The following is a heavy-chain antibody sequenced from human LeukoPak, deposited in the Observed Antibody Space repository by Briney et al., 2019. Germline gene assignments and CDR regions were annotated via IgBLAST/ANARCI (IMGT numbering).Heavy chain of an antibody. Sequence: SETLSLTCTVSGGSISSSSYYWGWIRQPPGKGLEWIGSIYYSGSTYYNPSLKSRVTISVDTSKNQFSLKLSSVTTADTAVYYCARECTNGVCYLDYWGQGTLVTVSS. CDR2: IYYSGST. CDR3: ARECTNGVCYLDY. D-gene: IGHD2-8*01. J-gene: IGHJ4*02. V-gene: IGHV4-39*01. CDR1: GGSISSSSYY.